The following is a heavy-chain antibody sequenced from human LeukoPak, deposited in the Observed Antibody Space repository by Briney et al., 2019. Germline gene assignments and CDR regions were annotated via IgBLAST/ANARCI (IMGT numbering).Heavy chain of an antibody. CDR2: ISYDGSNK. CDR3: AKDSGIAAAADY. V-gene: IGHV3-30*18. Sequence: GGSLRLSCAASGFTFSSYGMHWVRQAPGKGLEWVAVISYDGSNKYYADSVKGRFTISRDNSKNTLYLQMNSLRAEDTAVYYCAKDSGIAAAADYWGQGTLVTVSS. J-gene: IGHJ4*02. D-gene: IGHD6-13*01. CDR1: GFTFSSYG.